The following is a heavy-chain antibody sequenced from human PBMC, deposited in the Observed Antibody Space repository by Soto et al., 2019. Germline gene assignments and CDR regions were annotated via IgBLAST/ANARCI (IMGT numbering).Heavy chain of an antibody. D-gene: IGHD6-19*01. J-gene: IGHJ4*02. CDR2: ISYDGSNK. CDR3: ARGYGAVVHLYYSDY. V-gene: IGHV3-30-3*01. CDR1: GFTFSSYA. Sequence: QVQLVESGGGVVQPGRSLRLSCAASGFTFSSYAMHWVRQAPGKGLEWVAVISYDGSNKYYADSVKGRFTISRDNSKNTLYLQMNSLRAEDTAVYYCARGYGAVVHLYYSDYWGQGTLVTVSS.